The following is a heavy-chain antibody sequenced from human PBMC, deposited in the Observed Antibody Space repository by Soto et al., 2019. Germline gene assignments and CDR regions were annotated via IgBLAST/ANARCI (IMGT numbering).Heavy chain of an antibody. CDR3: ARNMVRGVYNMTYYYYYYGMDV. CDR1: GYSFTSYW. V-gene: IGHV5-51*01. D-gene: IGHD3-10*01. CDR2: IYPGDSDT. Sequence: RGESLKISCKGSGYSFTSYWIGWVRQMPGKGLEWMGIIYPGDSDTRYSPSFQGQVTISADKSISTAYLQWSSLKASDTAMYYCARNMVRGVYNMTYYYYYYGMDVWGQGTTVTVSS. J-gene: IGHJ6*02.